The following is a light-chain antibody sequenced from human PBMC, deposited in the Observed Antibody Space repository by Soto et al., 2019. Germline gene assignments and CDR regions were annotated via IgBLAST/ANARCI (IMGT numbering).Light chain of an antibody. Sequence: DIVMTQSPLSLPVTPGEPASISCRSSQSLLHSSGSNSLDWYLQKPGQSPQLLIYLGSNRASGVPYRFSGSGSGTDFTLKISRVEAEDVGVYYCMQAVQTPPTFGQGTKVEIK. CDR3: MQAVQTPPT. V-gene: IGKV2-28*01. CDR1: QSLLHSSGSNS. CDR2: LGS. J-gene: IGKJ1*01.